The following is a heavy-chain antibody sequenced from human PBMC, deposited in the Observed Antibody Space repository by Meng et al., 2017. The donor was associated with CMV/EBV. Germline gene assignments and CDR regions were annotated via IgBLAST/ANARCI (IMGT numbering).Heavy chain of an antibody. CDR3: ARDTSNGEDRGVILFDP. V-gene: IGHV1-2*02. CDR2: INPNSGGT. D-gene: IGHD3-10*01. J-gene: IGHJ5*02. Sequence: ASVKVSCKASGYTFTGYYMHWVRQAPGQGLEWMGWINPNSGGTNYAQKFQGRVTMTRDTSISTAYMELSRLRSDDTAVYYCARDTSNGEDRGVILFDPWGQGTLVTVSS. CDR1: GYTFTGYY.